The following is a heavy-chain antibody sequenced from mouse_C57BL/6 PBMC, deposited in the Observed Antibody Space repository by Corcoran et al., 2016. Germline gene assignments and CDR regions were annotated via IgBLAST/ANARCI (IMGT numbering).Heavy chain of an antibody. V-gene: IGHV3-6*01. Sequence: DVQLQEPGPGLVKPSQSLSLTCSVTGYSITSGYYWNWIRQFPGNKLEWMGYISYDGSNNYNPSLKNLISITRDTSKNQFFLKLNSVTTEDTATYYCPRNSYYYYAMDYLGQGTSVTVSS. CDR3: PRNSYYYYAMDY. CDR2: ISYDGSN. CDR1: GYSITSGYY. D-gene: IGHD1-1*01. J-gene: IGHJ4*01.